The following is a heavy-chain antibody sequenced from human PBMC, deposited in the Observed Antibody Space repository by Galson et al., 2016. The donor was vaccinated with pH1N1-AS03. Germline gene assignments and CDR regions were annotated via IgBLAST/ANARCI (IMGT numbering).Heavy chain of an antibody. CDR3: AGDEGFANGINV. V-gene: IGHV3-66*02. D-gene: IGHD1-14*01. CDR2: IHPGGDT. J-gene: IGHJ4*02. Sequence: SLRLSCAATGFTVRSGYHMSWVRQAPGKGLEWVSVIHPGGDTYNADSVKGRFTISRDNFENMVYLQMNSLRPEDTAVYYCAGDEGFANGINVWGQGTLVTVSS. CDR1: GFTVRSGY.